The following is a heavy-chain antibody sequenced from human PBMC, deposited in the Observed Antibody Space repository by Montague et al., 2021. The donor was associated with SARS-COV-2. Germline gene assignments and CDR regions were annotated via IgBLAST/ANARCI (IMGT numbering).Heavy chain of an antibody. CDR2: IYYSGST. CDR1: GGSITSSSYY. CDR3: VSLWKYGSGSHYAPWDYYNYGVDV. V-gene: IGHV4-39*01. Sequence: SETLSLTCSASGGSITSSSYYWGWIRQSPDKGLEWIRNIYYSGSTYYNPSLKSRVTISVDTSKYQFSLKLSSVTAADTAVYYCVSLWKYGSGSHYAPWDYYNYGVDVWGQGTTVTVSS. J-gene: IGHJ6*02. D-gene: IGHD3-10*01.